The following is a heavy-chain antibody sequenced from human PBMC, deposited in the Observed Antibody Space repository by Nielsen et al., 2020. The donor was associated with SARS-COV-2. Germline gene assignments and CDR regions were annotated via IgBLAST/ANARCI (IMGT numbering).Heavy chain of an antibody. CDR2: IGTAGDT. Sequence: GESLKISCAASGFNFNNYDMFWVRQGRGKGLEWVSFIGTAGDTYYPGSVKGRFTVSRDNAKNSVYLQMTSLQLEDTAVYYCARETLDPTSSFVDHWGQGTLVTVSP. CDR3: ARETLDPTSSFVDH. J-gene: IGHJ5*02. V-gene: IGHV3-13*01. D-gene: IGHD1-26*01. CDR1: GFNFNNYD.